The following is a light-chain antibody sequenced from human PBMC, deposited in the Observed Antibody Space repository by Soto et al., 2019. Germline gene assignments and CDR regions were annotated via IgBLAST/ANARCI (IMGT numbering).Light chain of an antibody. V-gene: IGLV2-8*01. CDR1: RRDVVGYNY. CDR2: EVS. J-gene: IGLJ1*01. CDR3: SSYAGSNNSLYV. Sequence: QSVLTRPPSASGSPGQSVTISCTGTRRDVVGYNYVSWYQQHPGKAPKLMIYEVSKRPSGVPDRFSGSKSGNTASLTVSGLQAEDEADYYWSSYAGSNNSLYVFGTGTKVTVL.